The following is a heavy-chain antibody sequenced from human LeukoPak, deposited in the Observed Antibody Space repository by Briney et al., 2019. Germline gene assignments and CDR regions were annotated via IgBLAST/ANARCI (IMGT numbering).Heavy chain of an antibody. CDR1: GYTFSSYG. Sequence: ASVKVSCKASGYTFSSYGISWVRQAPGQGLEWMGWISAYNGNTNYAQKLQGRVTMTTDTSTSTAYMEPRSLRSDDTAVYYCARSRDYTYYYDSSGHDAFDIWGQGTMVTVSS. V-gene: IGHV1-18*01. CDR3: ARSRDYTYYYDSSGHDAFDI. CDR2: ISAYNGNT. D-gene: IGHD3-22*01. J-gene: IGHJ3*02.